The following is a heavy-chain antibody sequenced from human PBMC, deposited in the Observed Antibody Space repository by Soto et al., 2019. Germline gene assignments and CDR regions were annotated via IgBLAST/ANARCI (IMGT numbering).Heavy chain of an antibody. D-gene: IGHD3-10*01. J-gene: IGHJ4*02. CDR2: FYYLGST. Sequence: SETLSLTCSVSGGSMSEYFWSWIRQSPGKGLEWIGYFYYLGSTDYNPSLKSRVTISVDTSKWQFSLRLTSVTAADTAVYYCARDGYDGSGSPYPAYWGPGTQVTVSS. CDR1: GGSMSEYF. CDR3: ARDGYDGSGSPYPAY. V-gene: IGHV4-59*01.